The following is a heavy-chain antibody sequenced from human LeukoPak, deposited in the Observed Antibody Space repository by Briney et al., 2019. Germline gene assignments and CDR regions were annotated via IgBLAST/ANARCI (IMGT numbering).Heavy chain of an antibody. CDR3: VREARGYHYTYFDY. Sequence: GGSLRLSCTASGFTLGSHDMPWVRQIPGQGLEWVAAVSSGFHAFFADSVQGRFTVSREDARNSLYLQMNSLRAGDTAVYYCVREARGYHYTYFDYWGQGTLVTISS. V-gene: IGHV3-13*01. D-gene: IGHD5-18*01. CDR2: VSSGFHA. J-gene: IGHJ4*02. CDR1: GFTLGSHD.